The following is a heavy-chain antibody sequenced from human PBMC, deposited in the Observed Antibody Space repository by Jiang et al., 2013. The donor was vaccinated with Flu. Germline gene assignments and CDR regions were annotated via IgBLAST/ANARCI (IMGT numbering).Heavy chain of an antibody. CDR2: ISGSGGST. CDR3: AKLGIYYYDSSGYDY. V-gene: IGHV3-23*01. D-gene: IGHD3-22*01. J-gene: IGHJ4*02. CDR1: YA. Sequence: YAMSWVRQAPGKGLEWVSAISGSGGSTYYADSVKGRFTISRDNSKNTLYLQMNSLRAEDTAVYYCAKLGIYYYDSSGYDYWGQGTLVTVSS.